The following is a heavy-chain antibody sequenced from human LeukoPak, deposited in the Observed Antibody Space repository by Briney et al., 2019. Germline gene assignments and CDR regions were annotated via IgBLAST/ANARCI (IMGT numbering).Heavy chain of an antibody. J-gene: IGHJ4*02. D-gene: IGHD1-26*01. Sequence: GGSLRLSCAASGFTFSSYSMNWVRQAPGKGLEWVSYISSSSSTIYYADSVKGRFTISRDNSKNTLYLQMNSLRAEDTAVYYCARIQSPAGSYAIDYWGQGTLVTVSS. V-gene: IGHV3-48*01. CDR3: ARIQSPAGSYAIDY. CDR1: GFTFSSYS. CDR2: ISSSSSTI.